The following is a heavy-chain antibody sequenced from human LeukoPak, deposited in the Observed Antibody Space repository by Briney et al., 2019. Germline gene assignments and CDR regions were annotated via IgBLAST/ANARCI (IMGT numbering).Heavy chain of an antibody. D-gene: IGHD2-15*01. CDR3: ARGRYCSADICSGGDAFDI. CDR2: IYTRGST. Sequence: PSEALSLTCTVSGGSINNYYWSWIRQPAGKGLEWIGRIYTRGSTNYDPSLKSRVTMSVDTSKNQFSLKLSSVTAADTAVYYCARGRYCSADICSGGDAFDIWGQGTMVSVSS. CDR1: GGSINNYY. J-gene: IGHJ3*02. V-gene: IGHV4-4*07.